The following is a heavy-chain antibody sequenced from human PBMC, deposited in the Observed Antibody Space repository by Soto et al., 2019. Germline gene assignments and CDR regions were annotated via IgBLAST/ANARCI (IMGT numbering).Heavy chain of an antibody. V-gene: IGHV1-46*01. D-gene: IGHD3-10*01. J-gene: IGHJ4*02. CDR3: ASHSIGERYGDYSDY. CDR2: INPSGGST. Sequence: QVQLVQSGAEVKKPGASVKVSCKASGYTITNYYIHWVRQAPGQRLEWMGIINPSGGSTSYPQKSQGRITMTWDTSTSRVYMELNSLRSEDTAVYYCASHSIGERYGDYSDYWGRGTRVTVSS. CDR1: GYTITNYY.